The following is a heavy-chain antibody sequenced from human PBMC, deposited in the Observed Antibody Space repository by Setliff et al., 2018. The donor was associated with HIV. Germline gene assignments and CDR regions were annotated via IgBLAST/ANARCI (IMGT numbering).Heavy chain of an antibody. CDR3: ARYCSGGSCPDY. Sequence: SETLSLTCTVSGGSISSGSYYWSWIRQPAGKGLEWIGRIYTSGSTNYNPSLKSRVTMSVDTSKNQFSLKLSSVTAADTAVYYCARYCSGGSCPDYWGQGTLVTVSS. J-gene: IGHJ4*02. CDR1: GGSISSGSYY. D-gene: IGHD2-15*01. V-gene: IGHV4-61*02. CDR2: IYTSGST.